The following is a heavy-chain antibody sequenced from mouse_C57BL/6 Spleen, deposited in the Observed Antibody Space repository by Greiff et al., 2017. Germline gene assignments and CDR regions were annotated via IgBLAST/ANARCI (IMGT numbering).Heavy chain of an antibody. D-gene: IGHD2-3*01. CDR2: IDPETGGT. V-gene: IGHV1-15*01. CDR1: GYTFTDYE. CDR3: TEGDGYYVEDY. J-gene: IGHJ4*01. Sequence: VQLQQSGAELVRPGASVTLSCKASGYTFTDYEMHWVKQTPVHGLEWIGAIDPETGGTAYNQKFKGKAILTADKSSSTAYMELRSLTSEDSAVYYCTEGDGYYVEDYWGQGTSVTVSS.